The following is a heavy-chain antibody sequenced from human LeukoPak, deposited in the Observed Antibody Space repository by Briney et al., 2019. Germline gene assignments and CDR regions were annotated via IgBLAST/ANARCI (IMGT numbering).Heavy chain of an antibody. CDR1: GFTFGTYW. V-gene: IGHV3-7*05. Sequence: AGGSLRLSCAASGFTFGTYWMSWVRQAPGKGLEWVANIKEDGSEKDYVDSVKGRFTISRDNAKNSLYLQMNSLRAEDTAIYYCARDWGAAGLWDYWGQGTLVTVSS. J-gene: IGHJ4*02. CDR2: IKEDGSEK. D-gene: IGHD6-13*01. CDR3: ARDWGAAGLWDY.